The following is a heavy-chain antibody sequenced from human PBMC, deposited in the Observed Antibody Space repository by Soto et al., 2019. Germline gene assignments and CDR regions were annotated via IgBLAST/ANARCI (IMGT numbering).Heavy chain of an antibody. V-gene: IGHV3-21*01. D-gene: IGHD4-17*01. J-gene: IGHJ3*02. CDR3: ARAINGDYADAFDI. CDR2: ISGGSSYI. Sequence: NPGGSLRLSCAASGFSFTYYSMNWVRQAPGKGLEWVSSISGGSSYIYYGDSVKGRFTTSRDNAKNSLYLQMNSLRAEDTAVYYCARAINGDYADAFDIWGQGTMVTVSS. CDR1: GFSFTYYS.